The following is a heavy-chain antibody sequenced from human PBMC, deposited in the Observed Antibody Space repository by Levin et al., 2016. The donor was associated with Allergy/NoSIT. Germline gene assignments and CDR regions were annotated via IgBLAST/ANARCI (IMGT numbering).Heavy chain of an antibody. CDR1: GFTFSSYA. V-gene: IGHV3-30-3*01. Sequence: GGSLRLSCAASGFTFSSYAMHWVRQAPGKGLEWVAVISYDGSNKYYADSVKGRFTISRDNSKNTLYLQMNSLRAEDTAVYYCARDPEAKYWFDPWGQGTLVTVSS. CDR3: ARDPEAKYWFDP. CDR2: ISYDGSNK. J-gene: IGHJ5*02.